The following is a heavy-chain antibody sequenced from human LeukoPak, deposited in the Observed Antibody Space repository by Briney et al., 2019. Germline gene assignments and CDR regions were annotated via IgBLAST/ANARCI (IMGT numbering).Heavy chain of an antibody. CDR2: IKKDGSEK. Sequence: GGSLRLSCAASGFTFSSYWMSWVRQAPGKGLEWVANIKKDGSEKYYVDSVKGRFTISRDNARKSLYLQMNSLRAEDTAVYYCARDGPWIQLSSPRAFDIWGQGTMVTVSS. CDR3: ARDGPWIQLSSPRAFDI. CDR1: GFTFSSYW. D-gene: IGHD5-18*01. J-gene: IGHJ3*02. V-gene: IGHV3-7*01.